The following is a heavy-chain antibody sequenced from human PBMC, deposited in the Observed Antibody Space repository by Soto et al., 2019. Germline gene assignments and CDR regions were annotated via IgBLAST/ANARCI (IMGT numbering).Heavy chain of an antibody. J-gene: IGHJ4*02. D-gene: IGHD3-22*01. CDR2: VSGSGGFT. Sequence: GGSLRLSCAASGFTFSNQAMNWVRQAPGKGLEWVSSVSGSGGFTYYADSVKGRFTISRDNSKNTLYLQMNSLRAEDTAIYYCAKVGGEDYYDSSGYFDYWGQGTLVTVSS. CDR1: GFTFSNQA. V-gene: IGHV3-23*01. CDR3: AKVGGEDYYDSSGYFDY.